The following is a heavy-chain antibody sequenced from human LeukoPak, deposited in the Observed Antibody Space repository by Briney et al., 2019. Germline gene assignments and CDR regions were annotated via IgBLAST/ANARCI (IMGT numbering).Heavy chain of an antibody. V-gene: IGHV4-59*08. CDR3: ARGGRSAFDI. CDR1: GGSIVRYY. J-gene: IGHJ3*02. Sequence: PSETLSLTCSVSGGSIVRYYWSWIRQPPGKGLEWIGYIYYTGNTNYNPSLKSRLTISVDTSKNQFSLKLSSVTAADTAVYFCARGGRSAFDIWGPGTKVIVSS. CDR2: IYYTGNT.